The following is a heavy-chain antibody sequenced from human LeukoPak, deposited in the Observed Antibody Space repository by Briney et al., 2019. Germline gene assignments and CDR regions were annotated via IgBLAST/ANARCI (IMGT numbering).Heavy chain of an antibody. Sequence: NPSETLSLTCTVSGDSISSSYWSWIRQPAGKGLERIGRMYSSGTIKYNPSLKSRVTMSVDTSKNQFSLKLNSVTATDTAVYYCARHPFSTSSIDYWGQGTLVTVSS. CDR3: ARHPFSTSSIDY. CDR1: GDSISSSY. D-gene: IGHD6-6*01. V-gene: IGHV4-4*07. J-gene: IGHJ4*02. CDR2: MYSSGTI.